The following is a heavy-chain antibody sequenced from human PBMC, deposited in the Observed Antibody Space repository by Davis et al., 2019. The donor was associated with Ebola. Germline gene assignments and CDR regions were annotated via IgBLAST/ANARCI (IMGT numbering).Heavy chain of an antibody. CDR2: ISSSSSYI. V-gene: IGHV3-21*01. CDR3: ASSYGMDV. CDR1: GFT. Sequence: GGSLRLSCAASGFTWVRQAPGKGLEWVSSISSSSSYIYYADSVKGRFTISRDNAKNSLYVQMNSLRAEDTAVYYCASSYGMDVWGKGTTVTVSS. J-gene: IGHJ6*04.